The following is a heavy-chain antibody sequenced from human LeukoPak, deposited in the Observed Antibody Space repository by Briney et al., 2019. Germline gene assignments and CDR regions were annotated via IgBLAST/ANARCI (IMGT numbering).Heavy chain of an antibody. CDR3: ATSHTVTTGRSWSN. Sequence: PSETLSLTCTVSGGSISSYYWSWIRQPPGKGLEWIGYIYYSGSTNYNPSLKSRVTISVDTSKSQFSLKLSSVTAADTAVYYCATSHTVTTGRSWSNWGQGTLVTVSS. CDR2: IYYSGST. V-gene: IGHV4-59*01. D-gene: IGHD4-17*01. CDR1: GGSISSYY. J-gene: IGHJ4*02.